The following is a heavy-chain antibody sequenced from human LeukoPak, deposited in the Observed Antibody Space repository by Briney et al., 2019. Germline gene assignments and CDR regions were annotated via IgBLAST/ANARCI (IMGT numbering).Heavy chain of an antibody. CDR2: IYYSRST. J-gene: IGHJ4*02. CDR1: GGSISSYY. CDR3: AKGGPLWLAAASRDYFDY. Sequence: PSETLSLTCTVSGGSISSYYWSWIRQPPGKGLEWIGYIYYSRSTNYNPSLKSRVTISVDTSKNQFSLKLSSVTAADTAVYYCAKGGPLWLAAASRDYFDYWGQGTLVTVSS. D-gene: IGHD2-15*01. V-gene: IGHV4-59*01.